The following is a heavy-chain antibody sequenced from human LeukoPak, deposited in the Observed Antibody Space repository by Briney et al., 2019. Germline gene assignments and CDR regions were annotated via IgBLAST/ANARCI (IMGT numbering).Heavy chain of an antibody. V-gene: IGHV3-30*02. Sequence: GGSLRLSCAASGFTFSSYAMSWVRQAPGKGLEWVAFIRYDGSNKYYADSVKGRFTISRDNSKNTLYLQMNSLRAEDTAVYYCVKDSKRWKTYYYESGSHYFDYWGQGTLVTVSS. J-gene: IGHJ4*02. CDR3: VKDSKRWKTYYYESGSHYFDY. CDR1: GFTFSSYA. CDR2: IRYDGSNK. D-gene: IGHD3-10*01.